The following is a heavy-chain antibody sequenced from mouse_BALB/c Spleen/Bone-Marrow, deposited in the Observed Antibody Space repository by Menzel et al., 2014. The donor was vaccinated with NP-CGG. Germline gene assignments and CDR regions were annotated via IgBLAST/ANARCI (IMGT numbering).Heavy chain of an antibody. CDR3: ARRWLPYAMDF. V-gene: IGHV1-14*01. J-gene: IGHJ4*01. CDR2: INPYNDGT. Sequence: EVQLQQSGPELVKPGASVKMSCKASGYTFTSYIMHWVKQKPGQGLEWIGYINPYNDGTKYNEKFKGKATLTSDKSSSTEYMELSSLTSEDSAVYYCARRWLPYAMDFWGQGTSVTVSS. CDR1: GYTFTSYI. D-gene: IGHD2-3*01.